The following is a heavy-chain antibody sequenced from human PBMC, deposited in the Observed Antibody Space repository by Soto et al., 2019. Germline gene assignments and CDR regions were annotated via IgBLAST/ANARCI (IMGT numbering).Heavy chain of an antibody. Sequence: EVQLLDSGGGLVQPGGSLRLFCAASGFSFSTYAMSWVRQAPGKGLEWVSTIVASGGTTYYADSVKGRFTISRDNSKNTLYLQTNSLRAEDTAIYYWARGKGGYSYLFDYWGQGNLVTVSS. V-gene: IGHV3-23*01. CDR1: GFSFSTYA. J-gene: IGHJ4*02. D-gene: IGHD5-18*01. CDR3: ARGKGGYSYLFDY. CDR2: IVASGGTT.